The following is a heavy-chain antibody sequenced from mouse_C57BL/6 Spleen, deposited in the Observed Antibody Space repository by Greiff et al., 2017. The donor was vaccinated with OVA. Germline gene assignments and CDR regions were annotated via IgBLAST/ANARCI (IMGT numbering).Heavy chain of an antibody. CDR2: IYPRSGNT. Sequence: VQVVESGAELARPGASVKLSCKASGYTFTSYGISWVKQRTGQGLEWIGEIYPRSGNTYYNEKFKGKATLTADKSSSTAYMELRSLTSEDSAVYFCARNPDSNSYFDYWGQGTTLTVSS. D-gene: IGHD2-5*01. V-gene: IGHV1-81*01. CDR3: ARNPDSNSYFDY. J-gene: IGHJ2*01. CDR1: GYTFTSYG.